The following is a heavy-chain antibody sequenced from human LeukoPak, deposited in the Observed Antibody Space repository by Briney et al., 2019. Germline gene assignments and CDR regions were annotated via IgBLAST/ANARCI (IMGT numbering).Heavy chain of an antibody. J-gene: IGHJ4*02. Sequence: SETLSLTCTVSGGSISSSSYYWGWIRQPPGKGLEWIGSIYYSGSTYYNPSLKSRVTISVDTSKNQFSLKLSSVTAADTAVYYCARLPTSSSPYFDYWGQGTLVTVSS. D-gene: IGHD6-6*01. CDR3: ARLPTSSSPYFDY. CDR2: IYYSGST. CDR1: GGSISSSSYY. V-gene: IGHV4-39*01.